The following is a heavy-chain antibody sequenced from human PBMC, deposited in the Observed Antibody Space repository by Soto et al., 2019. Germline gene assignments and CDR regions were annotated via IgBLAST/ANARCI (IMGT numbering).Heavy chain of an antibody. J-gene: IGHJ4*02. CDR3: ARSYGSGSRPFDY. V-gene: IGHV1-69*02. Sequence: QVHLLQSGAEMKQPGSSVKVACTAFGGTFTSYTFHWVRQAPGQRLEWMGRIIPILGMSSSSHNFQGRLTMIADKSTNTSYMVLSSLTSDDTAIYYCARSYGSGSRPFDYWGQGTLVTVSS. CDR1: GGTFTSYT. D-gene: IGHD3-10*01. CDR2: IIPILGMS.